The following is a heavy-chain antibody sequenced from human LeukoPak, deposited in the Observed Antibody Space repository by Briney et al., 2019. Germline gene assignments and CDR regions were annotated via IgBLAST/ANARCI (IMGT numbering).Heavy chain of an antibody. Sequence: SETLSLTCTVSGYSISSGYYWSWIRQPPGKGLEWIGYIYYSGSTNYNPSLKSRVTISVDTSKNQFSLKLSSVTAADTAVYYCARLRDSSGYYTLDYWGQGTLVTVSS. J-gene: IGHJ4*02. CDR1: GYSISSGYY. CDR3: ARLRDSSGYYTLDY. D-gene: IGHD3-22*01. V-gene: IGHV4-59*08. CDR2: IYYSGST.